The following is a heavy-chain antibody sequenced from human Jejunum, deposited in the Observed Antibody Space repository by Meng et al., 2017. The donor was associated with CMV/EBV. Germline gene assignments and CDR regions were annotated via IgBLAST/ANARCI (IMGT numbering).Heavy chain of an antibody. V-gene: IGHV4-4*07. D-gene: IGHD3-22*01. CDR2: ISVSGYS. J-gene: IGHJ5*01. CDR1: GGSVSDYY. Sequence: VQVQEAGPGLVKPSVTLSRTCSGSGGSVSDYYWSWIRQSAGKGLEWIGRISVSGYSDYSPSLKSRVTMSVDTSKNQFSLSLNSVTPADTALYYCVRDLIRDHSGSWFDSWGQGTLVTVSS. CDR3: VRDLIRDHSGSWFDS.